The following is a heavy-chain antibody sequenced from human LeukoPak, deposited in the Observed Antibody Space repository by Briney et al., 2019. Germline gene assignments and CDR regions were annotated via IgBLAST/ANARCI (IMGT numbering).Heavy chain of an antibody. D-gene: IGHD3-10*01. J-gene: IGHJ6*03. Sequence: GSLRTFCSASGFNLCSYAMSWVRPASGEGPEWVLAISGSGGSTYYADSVKGRFTISRDNSKNTLYLQMNTLRVEDTAVYYCAKGVGGSANYYYMDVWGKGTTVTVSS. CDR1: GFNLCSYA. CDR3: AKGVGGSANYYYMDV. CDR2: ISGSGGST. V-gene: IGHV3-23*01.